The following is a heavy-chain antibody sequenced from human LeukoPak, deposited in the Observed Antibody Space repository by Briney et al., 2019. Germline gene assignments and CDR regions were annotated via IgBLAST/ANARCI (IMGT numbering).Heavy chain of an antibody. J-gene: IGHJ2*01. V-gene: IGHV4-59*01. D-gene: IGHD4-17*01. CDR2: IYYSGST. Sequence: SETLSLTCTVSGGSISNYYWGWIRQPPGKGLQWIGYIYYSGSTNYSPSLKSRVTISVDTSKNQFSLKLSSVTAADTAVYYCARAPGSLYGDYWYFDLWGRGTLVTVSS. CDR1: GGSISNYY. CDR3: ARAPGSLYGDYWYFDL.